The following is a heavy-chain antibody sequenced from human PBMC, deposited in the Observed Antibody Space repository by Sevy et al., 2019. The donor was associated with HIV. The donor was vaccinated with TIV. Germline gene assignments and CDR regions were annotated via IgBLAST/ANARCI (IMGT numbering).Heavy chain of an antibody. V-gene: IGHV3-48*03. CDR2: ISSSGSTI. Sequence: GGSLRLSCAASGFTFSSYEMNWVRQAPGKGLEWVSYISSSGSTIYYADSVKGRFTISRDNAKNSLYLQMNSLRAEDTAVYYCGRGVRGRVLRFLEWLFDYWGQGTLVTVSS. CDR3: GRGVRGRVLRFLEWLFDY. D-gene: IGHD3-3*01. J-gene: IGHJ4*02. CDR1: GFTFSSYE.